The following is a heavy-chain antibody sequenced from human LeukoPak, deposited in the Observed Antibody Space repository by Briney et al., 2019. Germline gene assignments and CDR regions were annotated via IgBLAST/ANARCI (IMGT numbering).Heavy chain of an antibody. CDR2: IYTSGST. Sequence: PSETLSLTCTVSGGSISSGSYYWSWIRQPAGKGLEWIGRIYTSGSTNYNPSLKSRVTISVDTSKNQFSLKLSSVTAADTAVYYCARDSGSDYDLKIADFDYWGQGTLVTVSS. V-gene: IGHV4-61*02. CDR1: GGSISSGSYY. CDR3: ARDSGSDYDLKIADFDY. D-gene: IGHD5-12*01. J-gene: IGHJ4*02.